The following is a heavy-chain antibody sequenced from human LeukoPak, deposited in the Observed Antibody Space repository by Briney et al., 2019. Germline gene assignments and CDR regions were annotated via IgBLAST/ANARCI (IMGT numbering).Heavy chain of an antibody. Sequence: PGGSLRLSCAASGFTVNSNYMSWVRQAPGKGLEWVSDISGSGGSTYYADSVKGRFTISRDNSKNTVYLQMNSLRAEDTAVYYCAKFYGSGSYYNLYDYWGQGTLVTVSP. CDR1: GFTVNSNY. D-gene: IGHD3-10*01. J-gene: IGHJ4*02. V-gene: IGHV3-23*01. CDR3: AKFYGSGSYYNLYDY. CDR2: ISGSGGST.